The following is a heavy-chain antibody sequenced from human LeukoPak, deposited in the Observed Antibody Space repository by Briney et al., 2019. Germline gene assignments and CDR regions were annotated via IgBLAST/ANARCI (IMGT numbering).Heavy chain of an antibody. CDR2: IYTSGST. CDR1: GGSISSGSYY. Sequence: SETLSLTCTVPGGSISSGSYYWSWIRQPAGKGLEWIGRIYTSGSTNYNPSLKSRVTISVDTSKNQFSLKLSSVTAADTAVYYCARDRWGRDGYNYIDYWGQGTLVTVSS. CDR3: ARDRWGRDGYNYIDY. V-gene: IGHV4-61*02. J-gene: IGHJ4*02. D-gene: IGHD5-24*01.